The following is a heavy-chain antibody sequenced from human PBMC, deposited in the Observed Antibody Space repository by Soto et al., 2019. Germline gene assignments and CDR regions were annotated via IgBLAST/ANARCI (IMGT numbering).Heavy chain of an antibody. D-gene: IGHD3-16*01. CDR1: GGSISSSSYY. Sequence: QLQLQESGPGLVKPSETLSLTCTVSGGSISSSSYYWGWIRQPPGKGLEWIGSIYYSGYTYYNPSLKSPVNISVDRSKTQCSLKLRSVTAADTAVYYCARHNGPLYVGYYYDMDVWGQGTTVTVSS. CDR3: ARHNGPLYVGYYYDMDV. J-gene: IGHJ6*02. CDR2: IYYSGYT. V-gene: IGHV4-39*01.